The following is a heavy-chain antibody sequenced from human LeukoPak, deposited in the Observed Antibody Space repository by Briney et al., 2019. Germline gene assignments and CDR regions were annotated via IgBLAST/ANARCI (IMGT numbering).Heavy chain of an antibody. CDR2: INWNGGST. CDR3: ARDPAGIAVADMGRYYFDY. CDR1: GFTFDDYG. Sequence: PGGSLRLSCAASGFTFDDYGMSWVRQAPGKGLELVSGINWNGGSTGYADSVKGRFTISRDNAKNSLYLQMNSLRAEDTALYYCARDPAGIAVADMGRYYFDYWGQGTLVTVSS. J-gene: IGHJ4*01. V-gene: IGHV3-20*04. D-gene: IGHD6-19*01.